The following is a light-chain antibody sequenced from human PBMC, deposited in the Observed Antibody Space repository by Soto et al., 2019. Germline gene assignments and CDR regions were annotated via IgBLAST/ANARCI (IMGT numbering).Light chain of an antibody. Sequence: QSVLTQPASVSGSPGQSVTISCTGTSSDVGGYNYVSWYQQHPGKSPKLIIYDVSKRPSGVSNRFSGSKSGNTASLTSSGLQAEDEADYYCSSYTSSSTLVFGGGTKVTVL. CDR1: SSDVGGYNY. CDR2: DVS. J-gene: IGLJ3*02. V-gene: IGLV2-14*01. CDR3: SSYTSSSTLV.